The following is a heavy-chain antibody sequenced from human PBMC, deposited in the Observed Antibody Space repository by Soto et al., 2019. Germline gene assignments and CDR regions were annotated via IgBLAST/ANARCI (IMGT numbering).Heavy chain of an antibody. CDR3: ARDLVPTFATEDYFDYGMDV. D-gene: IGHD3-10*02. V-gene: IGHV3-11*01. J-gene: IGHJ6*02. Sequence: QVQLVESGGGLVKPGGSLRLSCAGSGFALSDYYMNWIRQAPGKGLEWVAYITSSATTIFYADSVKGRFTISRDNAKNSLYLQLSSLTAEDTAVYYCARDLVPTFATEDYFDYGMDVWGQGTTVTVSS. CDR1: GFALSDYY. CDR2: ITSSATTI.